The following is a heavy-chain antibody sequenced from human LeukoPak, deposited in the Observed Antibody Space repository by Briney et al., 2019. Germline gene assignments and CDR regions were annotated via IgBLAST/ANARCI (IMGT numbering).Heavy chain of an antibody. CDR2: ISWNSGSI. V-gene: IGHV3-9*01. CDR3: ARKFSSSWAPFDY. Sequence: SLRLSCAASGFTFDDYAMHWVRQAPGKGLEWVSGISWNSGSIGYADSVKGRFTISRDNAKNSLYLQMNSLRAEDTAVYYCARKFSSSWAPFDYWGQGTLVTVSS. CDR1: GFTFDDYA. D-gene: IGHD6-13*01. J-gene: IGHJ4*02.